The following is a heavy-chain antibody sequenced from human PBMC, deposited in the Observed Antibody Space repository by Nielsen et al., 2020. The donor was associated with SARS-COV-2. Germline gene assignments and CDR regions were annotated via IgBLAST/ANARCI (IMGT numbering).Heavy chain of an antibody. CDR1: GGSISSGDYY. CDR3: ARAQRAGRDYCDSSGEGGDI. CDR2: IYYSGST. Sequence: SETLSLTCTVSGGSISSGDYYWSWIRQPPGKGLEWIGYIYYSGSTYYNPSLKSRVTISVDTSKNQFSLKLSSVTAADTAVYYCARAQRAGRDYCDSSGEGGDIWGQGTMVTVSS. J-gene: IGHJ3*02. D-gene: IGHD3-22*01. V-gene: IGHV4-30-4*01.